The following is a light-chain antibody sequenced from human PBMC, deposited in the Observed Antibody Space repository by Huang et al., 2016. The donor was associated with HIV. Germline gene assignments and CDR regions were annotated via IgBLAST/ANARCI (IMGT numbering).Light chain of an antibody. J-gene: IGKJ1*01. CDR3: HQYFSYPQT. CDR2: GAS. V-gene: IGKV1-8*01. Sequence: AIQMTQSPSVSASTGDRVTITCRASQNINDYLAWYQQKPGKAPSLLIYGASNLMNGVPARFGGGGSGVDFTLTINCLQSEDFATYYCHQYFSYPQTFGQGTKVEMK. CDR1: QNINDY.